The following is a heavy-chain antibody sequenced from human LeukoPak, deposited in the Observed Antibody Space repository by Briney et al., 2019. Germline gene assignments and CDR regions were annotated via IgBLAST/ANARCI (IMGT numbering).Heavy chain of an antibody. J-gene: IGHJ4*02. CDR3: ARNYYGSGTFDY. CDR2: MTPNSGDT. D-gene: IGHD3-10*01. Sequence: GASLKVSFKASGYTFTSYHINWVRPAPGQGLEWLGWMTPNSGDTGYAQKYQGRVTMTRDTSISTAYMELSSLRSEDTAVYYCARNYYGSGTFDYWGRGTLVTVSS. CDR1: GYTFTSYH. V-gene: IGHV1-8*01.